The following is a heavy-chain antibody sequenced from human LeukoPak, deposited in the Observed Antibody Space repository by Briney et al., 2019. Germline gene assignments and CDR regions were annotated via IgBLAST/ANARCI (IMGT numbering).Heavy chain of an antibody. J-gene: IGHJ4*02. CDR1: GGSISNYY. CDR3: ARHGRWVGPAGY. Sequence: TSETLSLTCTASGGSISNYYWSWIRQPPGKGLEWIGYIYHSGSTTYNPSLKSRVTISVDTSKNQFSLKLSSVTAADTAVYYCARHGRWVGPAGYWGQGTLVTVSS. D-gene: IGHD4-23*01. CDR2: IYHSGST. V-gene: IGHV4-59*08.